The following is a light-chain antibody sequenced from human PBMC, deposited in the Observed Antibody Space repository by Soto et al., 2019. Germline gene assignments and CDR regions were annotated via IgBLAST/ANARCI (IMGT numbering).Light chain of an antibody. CDR2: DAS. CDR3: QHYNSDPWT. CDR1: QTIRRW. V-gene: IGKV1-5*01. Sequence: DIEMTHSPSTLSASVGDRVTITCRASQTIRRWLAWYQQRPGKAPKVLIYDASTLESGVPARFSGSGSETEFTLTISSLQPEDSATYYCQHYNSDPWTFGQGTKVDIK. J-gene: IGKJ1*01.